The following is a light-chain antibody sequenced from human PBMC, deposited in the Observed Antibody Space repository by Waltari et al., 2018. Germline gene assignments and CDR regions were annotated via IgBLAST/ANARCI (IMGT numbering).Light chain of an antibody. CDR3: SSYTTSSTLV. CDR2: EVS. Sequence: QSALTQPASVSGSPGQSITISCTGTSRDVGGYQYASWYPQHPGKAPKLMIYEVSNRPSGVSKRFSVSKSGNTASLTISGLQAEDEADYYCSSYTTSSTLVFGGGTKLTVL. CDR1: SRDVGGYQY. J-gene: IGLJ2*01. V-gene: IGLV2-14*01.